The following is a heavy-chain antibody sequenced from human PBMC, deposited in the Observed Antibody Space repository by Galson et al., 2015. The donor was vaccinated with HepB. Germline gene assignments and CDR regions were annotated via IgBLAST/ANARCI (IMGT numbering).Heavy chain of an antibody. V-gene: IGHV4-4*08. Sequence: SETLSLTCTVSGGSISGYYWSWIRQSPVKGLEWIGHIYSDGGTNDNPSLRSRVTMSVDMSKNQLSLELTSVTAADTAVYYCARDLLSGGSGSFDIWGQGTKVTVSS. CDR3: ARDLLSGGSGSFDI. CDR2: IYSDGGT. D-gene: IGHD3-16*01. J-gene: IGHJ3*02. CDR1: GGSISGYY.